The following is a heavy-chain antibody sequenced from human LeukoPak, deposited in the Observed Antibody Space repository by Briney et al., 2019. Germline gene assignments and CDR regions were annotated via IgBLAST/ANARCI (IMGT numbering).Heavy chain of an antibody. CDR3: ARERGYCSGGSCHNGSRYYYYGMDV. V-gene: IGHV3-21*01. Sequence: GGSLRLSCAASGFTFSSYSMNWVRQAPGKGLEWVASISRSGYIYHADSVKGRFTISRDNSKNPLYLQMNSLRAEDTAVYYCARERGYCSGGSCHNGSRYYYYGMDVWGQGTTVTVSS. J-gene: IGHJ6*02. CDR1: GFTFSSYS. D-gene: IGHD2-15*01. CDR2: ISRSGYI.